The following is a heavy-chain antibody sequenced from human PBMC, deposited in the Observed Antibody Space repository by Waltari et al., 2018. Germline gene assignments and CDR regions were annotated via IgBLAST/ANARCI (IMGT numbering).Heavy chain of an antibody. CDR1: GDSISSGSYS. CDR3: ARDLTDYDILTGYYRGGFDY. D-gene: IGHD3-9*01. CDR2: IYISGST. J-gene: IGHJ4*02. Sequence: QVQLQESGPGLVKPSQTLSLTCTVSGDSISSGSYSWNWIRQPPGKGREWIGRIYISGSTNYNPSIKSRVTISVDTSKNQFSLRLNSVTAADTAVYYCARDLTDYDILTGYYRGGFDYWGQGTLVTVSS. V-gene: IGHV4-61*02.